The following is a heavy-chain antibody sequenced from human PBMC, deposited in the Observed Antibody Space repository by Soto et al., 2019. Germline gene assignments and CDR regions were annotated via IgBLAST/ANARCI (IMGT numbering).Heavy chain of an antibody. D-gene: IGHD3-16*02. CDR3: ARDLGGLYDYVWGSYRYSGYFDY. Sequence: ASVKVSCKASGYTFTSYAMHWVRQAPGQRXEWMGWINAGNGNTKYSQKFQGRVTITRDTSASAAYMELSSLRSEDTAVYYCARDLGGLYDYVWGSYRYSGYFDYWGQGTLVTVSS. J-gene: IGHJ4*02. V-gene: IGHV1-3*01. CDR2: INAGNGNT. CDR1: GYTFTSYA.